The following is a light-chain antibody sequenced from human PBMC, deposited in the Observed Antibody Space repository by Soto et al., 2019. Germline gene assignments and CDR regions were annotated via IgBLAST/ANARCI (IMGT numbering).Light chain of an antibody. CDR2: EGS. CDR3: CSYAYSSTFWV. V-gene: IGLV2-23*03. CDR1: SSDVGSYNL. J-gene: IGLJ3*02. Sequence: QSALTQPASVSGSPGQSITISCTGTSSDVGSYNLVSWYQPHPGKAPKLMIYEGSKRPSGVSNRFSGSKSGNTASLTISGLQAEDEADYYCCSYAYSSTFWVFGGGTKLTVL.